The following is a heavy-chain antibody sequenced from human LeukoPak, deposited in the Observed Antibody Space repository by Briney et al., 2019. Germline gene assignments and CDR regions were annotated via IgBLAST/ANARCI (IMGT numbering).Heavy chain of an antibody. D-gene: IGHD6-13*01. CDR3: ARNSYEYSSSWYYFDY. CDR2: IKKDGREK. Sequence: GGSLRLSCAASGFTFSDFWMTWVRQAPGKGLEWVANIKKDGREKYYVESVKGRFTISRDNAKNSLYLQMNSLRVEDTAVYYCARNSYEYSSSWYYFDYWGQGTLVTVSS. CDR1: GFTFSDFW. V-gene: IGHV3-7*01. J-gene: IGHJ4*02.